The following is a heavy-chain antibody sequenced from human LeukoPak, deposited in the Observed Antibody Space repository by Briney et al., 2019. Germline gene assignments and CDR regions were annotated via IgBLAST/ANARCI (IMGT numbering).Heavy chain of an antibody. CDR3: ARALYYDSSGYYSSSYYYFQH. J-gene: IGHJ1*01. Sequence: ASVKVSCKASVYTFTRYYLHWVRQAPGQGLDWMGWINPNSGGTNYAQKFQGRVTMTRDTSISTAYMELSRLRSDDTAEYYCARALYYDSSGYYSSSYYYFQHWGQGTLVTVSS. CDR2: INPNSGGT. CDR1: VYTFTRYY. V-gene: IGHV1-2*02. D-gene: IGHD3-22*01.